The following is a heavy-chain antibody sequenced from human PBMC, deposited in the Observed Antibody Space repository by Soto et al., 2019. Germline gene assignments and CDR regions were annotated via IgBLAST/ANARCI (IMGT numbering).Heavy chain of an antibody. CDR3: ARGLGDARYDF. J-gene: IGHJ4*02. CDR1: GGSVSSGEYY. D-gene: IGHD4-17*01. Sequence: KPSETLSLTCTVSGGSVSSGEYYWTWIRQAPGKGLEWIGFTYYNGATSYNPSLMNRLSISVDEFKNQFSLRLSSVSAADTAVYYCARGLGDARYDFWGQGTLVTVSS. CDR2: TYYNGAT. V-gene: IGHV4-30-4*01.